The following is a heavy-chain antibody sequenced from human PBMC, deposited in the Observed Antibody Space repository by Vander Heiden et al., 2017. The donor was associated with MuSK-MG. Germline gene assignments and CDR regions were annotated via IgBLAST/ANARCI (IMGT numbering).Heavy chain of an antibody. J-gene: IGHJ4*02. V-gene: IGHV3-30*18. CDR3: AKDQTTVVTYFDY. CDR1: GFTFSSYG. D-gene: IGHD4-17*01. Sequence: QVQLVESGGGVVQPGRYLRLSCAASGFTFSSYGMHWVRQAPGKGLEWVAVISYDGSNKYYADSVKGRFTISRDNSKNTLYLQMNSLRAEDTAVYYCAKDQTTVVTYFDYWGQGTLVTVSS. CDR2: ISYDGSNK.